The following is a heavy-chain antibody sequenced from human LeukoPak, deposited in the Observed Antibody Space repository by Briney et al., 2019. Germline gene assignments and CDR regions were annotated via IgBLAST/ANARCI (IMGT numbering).Heavy chain of an antibody. J-gene: IGHJ3*02. CDR3: ARDTLELLSDAFDI. D-gene: IGHD1-7*01. V-gene: IGHV3-7*01. Sequence: GGSLRLSCAVSGFTFSSYWMSWVRQAPGKGLECVANIKRDGSEKYYVDSVKGRFTISRDNAKNSLYLQMNSLRAEDTAVYYCARDTLELLSDAFDIWGQGTMVTVSS. CDR1: GFTFSSYW. CDR2: IKRDGSEK.